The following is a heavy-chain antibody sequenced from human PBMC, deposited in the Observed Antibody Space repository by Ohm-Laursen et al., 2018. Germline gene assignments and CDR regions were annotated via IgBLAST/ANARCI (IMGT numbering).Heavy chain of an antibody. D-gene: IGHD3-3*01. CDR3: AKDLVWSGRAGYFDY. Sequence: SLRLSCAAPGFTFSSYAMSWVRQAPGKGLEWVSGISGSGGSTHYAESVKGRFTISRDNSKNTLYLQMNSLRAEDTAVYYCAKDLVWSGRAGYFDYWGQGTLVTVSS. J-gene: IGHJ4*02. CDR2: ISGSGGST. CDR1: GFTFSSYA. V-gene: IGHV3-23*01.